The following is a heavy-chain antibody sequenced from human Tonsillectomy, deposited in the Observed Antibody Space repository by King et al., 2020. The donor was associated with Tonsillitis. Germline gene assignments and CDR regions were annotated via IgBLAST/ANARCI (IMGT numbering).Heavy chain of an antibody. J-gene: IGHJ4*02. CDR3: ARAKEHDGIAPLGY. CDR2: IIPIFGTA. CDR1: GGTFSSYA. D-gene: IGHD6-6*01. V-gene: IGHV1-69*01. Sequence: QLVQSGAEVKKPGSSVKVSCKASGGTFSSYAISWVRQAPGQGLDWMGGIIPIFGTANYAQKFQGGVTVTADEATSTAYMELGSLRSEDTAVYYCARAKEHDGIAPLGYWGQGTLVTVSS.